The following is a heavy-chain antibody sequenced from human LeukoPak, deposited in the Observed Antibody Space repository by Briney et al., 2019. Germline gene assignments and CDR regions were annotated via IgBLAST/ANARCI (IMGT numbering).Heavy chain of an antibody. V-gene: IGHV4-39*01. D-gene: IGHD3-10*01. Sequence: SETLSLTCTVSGGSISSSSYYWGWIRQPPGKGLEWIGSIYYSGSTYYNTSLKSRVTISVDTSKNQFSLKLSSVTAADTAVYYCARQKPYGSGSYGWFDPWGQGALVTVSS. CDR3: ARQKPYGSGSYGWFDP. CDR1: GGSISSSSYY. CDR2: IYYSGST. J-gene: IGHJ5*02.